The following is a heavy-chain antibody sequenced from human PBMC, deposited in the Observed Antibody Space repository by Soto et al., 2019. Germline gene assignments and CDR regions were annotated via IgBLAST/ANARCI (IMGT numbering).Heavy chain of an antibody. CDR2: INHSGST. D-gene: IGHD3-16*01. V-gene: IGHV4-34*01. J-gene: IGHJ4*02. CDR1: GGSFSGYY. CDR3: ARGWGGWPHRGAYYFDY. Sequence: PSETLSLTCAGYGGSFSGYYWSWIRQPPGKGLEWIGEINHSGSTNYNPSLKSRVTISVDTSKNQFSLKLSSVTAADTAVYYCARGWGGWPHRGAYYFDYWGQGTLVTVSS.